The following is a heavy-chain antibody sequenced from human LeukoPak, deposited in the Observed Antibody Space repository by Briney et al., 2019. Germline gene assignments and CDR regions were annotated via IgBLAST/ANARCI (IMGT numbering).Heavy chain of an antibody. D-gene: IGHD5-24*01. V-gene: IGHV3-11*03. CDR3: ARLSREGNNRHDY. CDR1: GFTFSDYY. Sequence: GGSPRLSCAASGFTFSDYYMSWIRQAPGKGLECVSYISTSSSFTNYADSVKGGFTISRDNAKNSLYLQMNSLRAEDTALYYCARLSREGNNRHDYWGQGTLVTVSS. CDR2: ISTSSSFT. J-gene: IGHJ4*02.